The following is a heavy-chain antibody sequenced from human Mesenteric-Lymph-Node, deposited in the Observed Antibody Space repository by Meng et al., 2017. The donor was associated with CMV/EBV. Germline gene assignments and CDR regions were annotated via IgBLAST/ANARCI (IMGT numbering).Heavy chain of an antibody. D-gene: IGHD3-22*01. J-gene: IGHJ4*02. CDR1: GFTFGDYA. V-gene: IGHV3-30*17. CDR3: ARGGVVVAIKGPDN. Sequence: GESLKISCTASGFTFGDYAMSWVRQAPGRGLEWLAFISYDGYNKDYADSVNGRFTISRDNSKNTVDLQMNDLRVEDTALYYCARGGVVVAIKGPDNWGQGTLVTVSS. CDR2: ISYDGYNK.